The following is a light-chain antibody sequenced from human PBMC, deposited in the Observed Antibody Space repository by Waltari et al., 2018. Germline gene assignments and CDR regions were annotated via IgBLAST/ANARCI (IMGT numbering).Light chain of an antibody. Sequence: DIVTTQFPDSLAVSLGERATIHCKPSQSVLYRTNNKNDLAWNQQKPVQPPKQPFYWASTRVSGVPDRYSGSESGTDFPLTISSLQAEDVAVYYCQQYYNSQYPLGQGTTLEI. V-gene: IGKV4-1*01. CDR3: QQYYNSQYP. CDR1: QSVLYRTNNKND. CDR2: WAS. J-gene: IGKJ2*01.